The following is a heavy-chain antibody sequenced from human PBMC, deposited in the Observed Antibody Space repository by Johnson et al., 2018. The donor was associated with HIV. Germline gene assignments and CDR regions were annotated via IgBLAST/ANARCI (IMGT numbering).Heavy chain of an antibody. D-gene: IGHD6-25*01. CDR2: INSDGSST. CDR1: GFTFSSYW. Sequence: VQLVESGGGLVQPGGSLRLSCAASGFTFSSYWMHWVRQAPGKGLVWVSRINSDGSSTSYADYVMGRFTISRDNAQNTLYLQMNSLRAEDTAVYYCARERIGYSGGGDAFDIWGQGTMVTVSS. V-gene: IGHV3-74*01. J-gene: IGHJ3*02. CDR3: ARERIGYSGGGDAFDI.